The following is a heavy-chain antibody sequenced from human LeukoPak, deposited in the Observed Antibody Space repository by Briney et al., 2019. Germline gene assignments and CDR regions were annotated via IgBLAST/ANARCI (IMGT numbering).Heavy chain of an antibody. V-gene: IGHV5-51*01. J-gene: IGHJ3*02. CDR1: GYSFTSYW. D-gene: IGHD6-19*01. CDR2: IYPGDSDT. Sequence: GESLKISCKGSGYSFTSYWIGWVRQMPGKGLEWMGIIYPGDSDTRYSPSFQGQVTISADKSISTAYLQWSSLKASDTAMYYCARQYSSGWYYKNAFDIWGQGTMATVSS. CDR3: ARQYSSGWYYKNAFDI.